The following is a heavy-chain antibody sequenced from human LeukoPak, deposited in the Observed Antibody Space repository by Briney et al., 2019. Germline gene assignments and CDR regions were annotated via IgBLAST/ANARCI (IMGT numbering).Heavy chain of an antibody. J-gene: IGHJ4*02. Sequence: GGSLRLSCAASGFIFSSYAMSWVRQAPGKGLEWVSTISYNGGATYYADSVQGRFTISRDNSKNTMCLQMNRLRADDTAVYYCAWGMSKIAHWGQGTLVTVSS. CDR1: GFIFSSYA. D-gene: IGHD5/OR15-5a*01. V-gene: IGHV3-23*01. CDR2: ISYNGGAT. CDR3: AWGMSKIAH.